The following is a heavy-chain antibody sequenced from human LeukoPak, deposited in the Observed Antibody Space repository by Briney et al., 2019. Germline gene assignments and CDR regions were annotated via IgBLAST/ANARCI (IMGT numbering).Heavy chain of an antibody. CDR1: GGTFSSYA. CDR2: IIPIVGTA. CDR3: ARVGDYGVYYFDY. D-gene: IGHD4-17*01. J-gene: IGHJ4*02. V-gene: IGHV1-69*05. Sequence: SVKVSCKASGGTFSSYAISWVRQAPGQGLEWMGRIIPIVGTANYAQKFQCRVTITTDESTSTAYMELSSLRSEDTAVYYCARVGDYGVYYFDYWGQGTLVTVSS.